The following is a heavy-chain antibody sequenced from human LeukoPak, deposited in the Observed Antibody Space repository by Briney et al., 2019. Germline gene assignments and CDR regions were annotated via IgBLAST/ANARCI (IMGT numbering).Heavy chain of an antibody. CDR1: GYTLTELS. D-gene: IGHD1-1*01. V-gene: IGHV1-24*01. CDR2: FDPEDGET. CDR3: ATDLVMYNWKGDAFDI. Sequence: ASVKVSCKVSGYTLTELSMHWVRQAPGKGLEWMGGFDPEDGETIYAQKFQGRVTMTEDTSTDTAYMELSSLRSEDTAVYYCATDLVMYNWKGDAFDIWGQGTMVTVSS. J-gene: IGHJ3*02.